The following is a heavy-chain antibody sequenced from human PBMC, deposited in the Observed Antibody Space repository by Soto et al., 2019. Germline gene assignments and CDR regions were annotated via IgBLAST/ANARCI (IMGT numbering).Heavy chain of an antibody. D-gene: IGHD2-15*01. CDR1: GGSISSGGYY. V-gene: IGHV4-31*03. CDR3: ARGHLRIRLRWFDP. J-gene: IGHJ5*02. Sequence: SETLSLTCTVSGGSISSGGYYWSWIRQHPGKGLEWIGYIYYSGSTYYNPSLKSRVTISVDTSKNQFSLKLSSVTAADTAVYYCARGHLRIRLRWFDPWGQGTLVTVSS. CDR2: IYYSGST.